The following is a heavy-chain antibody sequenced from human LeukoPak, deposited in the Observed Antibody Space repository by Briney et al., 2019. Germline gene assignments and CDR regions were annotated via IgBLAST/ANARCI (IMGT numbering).Heavy chain of an antibody. CDR2: IYYSGST. V-gene: IGHV4-39*07. CDR1: GGSISSSSYY. CDR3: ARARSLGRSCYFDL. J-gene: IGHJ2*01. Sequence: SETLSLTCTVSGGSISSSSYYWGWIRQPPGKGLEWIGSIYYSGSTYYNPSLKSRVTISVDTSKNQFSLKLSSVTAADTAVYYWARARSLGRSCYFDLWGRGTLVTVSS. D-gene: IGHD3-16*01.